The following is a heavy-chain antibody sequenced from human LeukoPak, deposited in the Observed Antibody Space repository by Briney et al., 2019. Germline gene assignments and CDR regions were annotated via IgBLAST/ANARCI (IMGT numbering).Heavy chain of an antibody. Sequence: SETLSLTCTVSGGSISSHYWSWIRQPPGKGLEWIGYIYYSGSTNYNPSLKSRVTISVDTCKNQFSLKLSSVTAADTAVYYCARAYYDFWSGTLNWFDPWGQGTLVTVSS. D-gene: IGHD3-3*01. CDR3: ARAYYDFWSGTLNWFDP. J-gene: IGHJ5*02. V-gene: IGHV4-59*11. CDR1: GGSISSHY. CDR2: IYYSGST.